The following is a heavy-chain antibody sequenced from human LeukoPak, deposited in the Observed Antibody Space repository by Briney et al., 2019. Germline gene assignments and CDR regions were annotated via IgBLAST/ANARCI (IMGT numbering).Heavy chain of an antibody. CDR1: GFIFSSYW. Sequence: GGSLRLSCAASGFIFSSYWMHWVRQAPGKGLEWVAVISYDGSNKYYADSVKGRFTISRDNSKNTLYLQMNSLRADDTAVYYCAKSGYNRFDYWGQGTLVTVSS. D-gene: IGHD5-24*01. CDR3: AKSGYNRFDY. CDR2: ISYDGSNK. J-gene: IGHJ4*02. V-gene: IGHV3-30*18.